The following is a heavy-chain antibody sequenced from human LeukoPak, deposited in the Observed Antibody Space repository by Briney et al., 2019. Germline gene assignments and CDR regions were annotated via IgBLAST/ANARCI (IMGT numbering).Heavy chain of an antibody. CDR2: ISSSGSTI. Sequence: PGGSLRLSCAASGFTFSDYYMSWIRQAPGKGLEWVSYISSSGSTIYYADSVKGRFTISRDNSKNTLYLQMNSLRAEDTAVYYCARVRTIIVVVPAAMDYWGQGTLVTVSS. CDR1: GFTFSDYY. D-gene: IGHD2-2*01. CDR3: ARVRTIIVVVPAAMDY. J-gene: IGHJ4*02. V-gene: IGHV3-11*04.